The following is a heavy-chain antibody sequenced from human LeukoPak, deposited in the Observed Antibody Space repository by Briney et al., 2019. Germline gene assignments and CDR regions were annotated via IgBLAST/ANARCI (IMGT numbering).Heavy chain of an antibody. CDR3: ASRRNYFDY. CDR1: GYTFTSYG. V-gene: IGHV1-18*01. Sequence: ASVKVSCKASGYTFTSYGISWVRQAPGQGLEWMGWINPNSGGTNYAQKFQGRVTITRDTSASTAYMELSSLRSEDTAVYYCASRRNYFDYWGQGTLVTVSS. CDR2: INPNSGGT. J-gene: IGHJ4*02.